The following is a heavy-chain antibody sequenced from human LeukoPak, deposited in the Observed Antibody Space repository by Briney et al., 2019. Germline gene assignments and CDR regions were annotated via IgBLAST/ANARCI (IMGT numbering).Heavy chain of an antibody. CDR2: IKQDGSEK. Sequence: GGSLRLSCAASGFTFSSYWMSWVRQAPGKGLEWVANIKQDGSEKYYVDSVKGRFTTSRDNAKNSLYLQMNSLRAEDTALYYCAKDSSTAMVSSFDYWGQGTLVTVSS. CDR3: AKDSSTAMVSSFDY. J-gene: IGHJ4*02. CDR1: GFTFSSYW. D-gene: IGHD5-18*01. V-gene: IGHV3-7*03.